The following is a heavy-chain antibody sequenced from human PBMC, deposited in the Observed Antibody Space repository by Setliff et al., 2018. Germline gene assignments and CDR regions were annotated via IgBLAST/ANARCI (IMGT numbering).Heavy chain of an antibody. CDR3: GRAGVAAADRKGLLDY. CDR2: INPGGGSA. CDR1: GYTFTNYG. J-gene: IGHJ4*02. D-gene: IGHD6-13*01. Sequence: ASVKVSCKTSGYTFTNYGITWVRQAPGQGLEWMGIINPGGGSASIVEKFQGRVSMTSDTSTSTVYLDVSGLTSEDTAVYYCGRAGVAAADRKGLLDYWGQGTLVTVSS. V-gene: IGHV1-46*03.